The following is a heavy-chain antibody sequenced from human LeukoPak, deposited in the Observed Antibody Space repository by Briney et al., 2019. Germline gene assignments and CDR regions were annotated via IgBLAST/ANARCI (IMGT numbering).Heavy chain of an antibody. J-gene: IGHJ4*02. V-gene: IGHV4-34*01. D-gene: IGHD6-13*01. Sequence: PSETLSLTCAVYGGSFSGYYWSWIRQPPGKGLEWIGEINHSGSTNYNPSLKSRVTISVDTSKNQFSLKLSSVTAADTAVYYCARATRGYSSSWYVIDYWGQGTLVTVSS. CDR2: INHSGST. CDR3: ARATRGYSSSWYVIDY. CDR1: GGSFSGYY.